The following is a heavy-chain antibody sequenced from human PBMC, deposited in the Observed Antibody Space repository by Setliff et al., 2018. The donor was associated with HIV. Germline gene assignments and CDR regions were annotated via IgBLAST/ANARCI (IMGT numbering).Heavy chain of an antibody. CDR3: ASLPPLYDSSGYYFDY. J-gene: IGHJ4*02. CDR2: IYYSGST. V-gene: IGHV4-39*01. Sequence: SETLSLTCSVSGDSISSSSYYWGWIRQPPGKGLEWIGSIYYSGSTSYNPSLNSRVTISVDASKNQFSLKLSSVTAADTAVYYCASLPPLYDSSGYYFDYWGQGTLVTVSS. D-gene: IGHD3-22*01. CDR1: GDSISSSSYY.